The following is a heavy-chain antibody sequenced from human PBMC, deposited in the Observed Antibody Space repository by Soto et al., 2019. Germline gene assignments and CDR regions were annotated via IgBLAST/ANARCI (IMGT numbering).Heavy chain of an antibody. D-gene: IGHD3-16*01. Sequence: QVQLVQSGAEVKKPGASVKVSCKASGYTFTNFGISWVRQAPGQGLEWMGWISAYNGNTNYAQKFQGRVTMTTDTSTGTGYMEVRSPGFDGTGGDFCARRGTPIDYWGQGTLVTVSS. CDR3: ARRGTPIDY. J-gene: IGHJ4*02. CDR2: ISAYNGNT. V-gene: IGHV1-18*01. CDR1: GYTFTNFG.